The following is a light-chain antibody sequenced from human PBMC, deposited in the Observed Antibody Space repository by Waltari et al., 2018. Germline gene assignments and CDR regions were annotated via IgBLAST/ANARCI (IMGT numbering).Light chain of an antibody. V-gene: IGLV2-14*03. Sequence: QSALTQPASVSGSPGQSITISCTGTSRDVGGCHSLSWYQQHPGKAPKVVIFDVSYRPSGVSNRFSASKSGNTASLTISGLQAEDEADYYCTSYTSSHGLVFGTGTKVTVL. CDR3: TSYTSSHGLV. CDR2: DVS. J-gene: IGLJ1*01. CDR1: SRDVGGCHS.